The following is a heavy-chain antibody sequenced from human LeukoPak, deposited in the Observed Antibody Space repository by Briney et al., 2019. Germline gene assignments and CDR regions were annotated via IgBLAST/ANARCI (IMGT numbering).Heavy chain of an antibody. V-gene: IGHV4-34*01. Sequence: PSETLSLTCAVYGGSFSGYYWSWIRQPPGKGLEWIGEINHSGSTNYSPSLKSRVTISVDTSKNQFSLKLSSVTAADTAVYYCARDRIAAAGTDGMDVWGQGTTVTVSS. CDR2: INHSGST. D-gene: IGHD6-13*01. CDR3: ARDRIAAAGTDGMDV. CDR1: GGSFSGYY. J-gene: IGHJ6*02.